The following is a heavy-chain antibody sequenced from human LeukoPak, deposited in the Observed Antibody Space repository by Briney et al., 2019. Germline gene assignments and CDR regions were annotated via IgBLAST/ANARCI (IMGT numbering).Heavy chain of an antibody. D-gene: IGHD3-10*01. CDR1: GYTFTSYD. CDR3: ARAPPRGRYYYYYYMDV. J-gene: IGHJ6*03. V-gene: IGHV1-8*01. Sequence: ASVKVSCKASGYTFTSYDINWVRQATGQGLEWMGWMNPNSGNTGYAQKFQGRVTMTRNTSISTAYMELSSLRSEDTAVYYCARAPPRGRYYYYYYMDVWGKGTTVTVSS. CDR2: MNPNSGNT.